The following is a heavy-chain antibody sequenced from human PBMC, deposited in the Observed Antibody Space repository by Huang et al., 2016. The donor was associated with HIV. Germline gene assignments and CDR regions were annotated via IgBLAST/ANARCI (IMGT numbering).Heavy chain of an antibody. CDR3: ATKTAGMDI. CDR2: IKQDESEK. V-gene: IGHV3-7*01. CDR1: TFTFGAYW. J-gene: IGHJ6*02. Sequence: VESGGRSVQPGGSIKLSCVGSTFTFGAYWMSWVRQPPGKGLEWVANIKQDESEKYYVDSVKGRFNISRDNARKVLFLEMDDTRVEDTAIYFCATKTAGMDIWGQGTTVTVSS. D-gene: IGHD1-7*01.